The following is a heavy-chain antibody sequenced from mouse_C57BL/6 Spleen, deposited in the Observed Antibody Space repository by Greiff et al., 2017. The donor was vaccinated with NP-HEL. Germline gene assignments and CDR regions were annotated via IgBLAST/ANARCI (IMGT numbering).Heavy chain of an antibody. V-gene: IGHV1-64*01. CDR1: GYTFTSYW. D-gene: IGHD1-1*01. Sequence: QVQLQQPGAELVKPGASVKLSCKASGYTFTSYWMHWVKQRPGKGLEWIGMIHPNSGSTNYNEKFKSKATLTVDKSSSTAYMQLSSLTSEDSAVYYCARSAVVAYYYAMDYWGQGTSVTVSS. CDR3: ARSAVVAYYYAMDY. CDR2: IHPNSGST. J-gene: IGHJ4*01.